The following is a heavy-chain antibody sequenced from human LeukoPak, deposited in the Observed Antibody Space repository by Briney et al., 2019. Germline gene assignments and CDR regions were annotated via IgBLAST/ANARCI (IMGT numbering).Heavy chain of an antibody. D-gene: IGHD5-18*01. CDR2: IYNSGST. CDR1: GGSISSGGYD. V-gene: IGHV4-61*08. Sequence: PSETLSLTCTVSGGSISSGGYDWSWIRQFPGKGLEWTGYIYNSGSTNYNPSLKSRVTISKDTSKNQFSLKLSSVTAADTAVYYCARVGAAMDNFDYWGQGTLVTVS. J-gene: IGHJ4*02. CDR3: ARVGAAMDNFDY.